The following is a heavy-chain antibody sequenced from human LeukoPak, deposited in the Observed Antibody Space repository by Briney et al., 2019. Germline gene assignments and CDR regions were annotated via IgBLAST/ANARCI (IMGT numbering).Heavy chain of an antibody. V-gene: IGHV4-39*07. Sequence: SETLSLTCTVSGGSISSGGYYWSWIRQPPGKGLEWIGEINHSGSTNYNPSLKSRVTISVDTSKNQFSLKLSSVTAADTAVYYCARANVYQLLYAVPYYYYGMDVWGQGTTVTVSS. CDR2: INHSGST. J-gene: IGHJ6*02. D-gene: IGHD2-2*02. CDR1: GGSISSGGYY. CDR3: ARANVYQLLYAVPYYYYGMDV.